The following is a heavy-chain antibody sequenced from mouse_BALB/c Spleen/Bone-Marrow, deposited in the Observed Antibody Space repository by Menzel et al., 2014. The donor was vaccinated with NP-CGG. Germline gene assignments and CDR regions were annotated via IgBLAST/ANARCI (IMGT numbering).Heavy chain of an antibody. V-gene: IGHV1-81*01. CDR3: ARGGGYGSSWFAY. D-gene: IGHD1-1*01. Sequence: QVQLQQSGPELVKPGASVKMSCKASGYTFTDYVISWVKRRTGQGLEWIGEIYPGSGSTYYNEKFKGKATLTADKSSNTAYMQLSSLTSEDSAVYFCARGGGYGSSWFAYWGQGTLVTVSA. CDR1: GYTFTDYV. CDR2: IYPGSGST. J-gene: IGHJ3*01.